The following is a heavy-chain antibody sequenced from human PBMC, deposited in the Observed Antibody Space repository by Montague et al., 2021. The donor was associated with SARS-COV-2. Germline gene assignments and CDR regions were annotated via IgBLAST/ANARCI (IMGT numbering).Heavy chain of an antibody. Sequence: CAISGDTVSTNNTTWNWVRQSPSGDLEWLGRTYFGSKWYNDYAVXVKSRITNNPDTSKNQFSLQLKSVTPKDTAIYFCGRVFAPAGTFDFWGQGTLVTVSS. J-gene: IGHJ4*02. CDR1: GDTVSTNNTT. V-gene: IGHV6-1*01. CDR2: TYFGSKWYN. D-gene: IGHD6-13*01. CDR3: GRVFAPAGTFDF.